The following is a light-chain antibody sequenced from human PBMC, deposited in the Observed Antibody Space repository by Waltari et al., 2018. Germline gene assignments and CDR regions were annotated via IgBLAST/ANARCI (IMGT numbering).Light chain of an antibody. CDR1: QSISNY. Sequence: DIQMTQSPSSLSASVGDRVTITCRASQSISNYLSWYQQKPGKAPKFLIYAASSLQSGVPSRFSDSGSGTDFTLTISSLQPEDFATYYCQQSYSALALTFGGGTKVEVK. CDR2: AAS. V-gene: IGKV1-39*01. CDR3: QQSYSALALT. J-gene: IGKJ4*01.